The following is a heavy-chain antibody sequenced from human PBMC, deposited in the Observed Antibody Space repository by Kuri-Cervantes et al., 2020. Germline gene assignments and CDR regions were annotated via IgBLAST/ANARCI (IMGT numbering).Heavy chain of an antibody. D-gene: IGHD3-10*01. V-gene: IGHV4-39*07. CDR1: GGSISSSSYY. CDR3: ARDRQWFGEYDY. Sequence: SETLSLTCTVSGGSISSSSYYWGWIRQPPGKGLEWIGSIYYSGSTYYNPSLKSRVTISVDTSKNQFSLKLSSVTAADTAVYYCARDRQWFGEYDYWGQGTLVTVSS. CDR2: IYYSGST. J-gene: IGHJ4*02.